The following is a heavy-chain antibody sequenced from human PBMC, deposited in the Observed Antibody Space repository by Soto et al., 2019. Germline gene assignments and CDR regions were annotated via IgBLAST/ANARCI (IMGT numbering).Heavy chain of an antibody. V-gene: IGHV3-53*02. CDR2: IYASDST. D-gene: IGHD4-17*01. Sequence: EVQLVETGGGLIQPGGSLRLSCAASGFTVSSHYMTWVRQTPGKGLEWVSIIYASDSTFYADSVKGRFTISRGNSKNTVYLHLNSLRAEDTAMYYCATPVTRLIAFDLWGQGTMVTVSS. CDR1: GFTVSSHY. J-gene: IGHJ3*01. CDR3: ATPVTRLIAFDL.